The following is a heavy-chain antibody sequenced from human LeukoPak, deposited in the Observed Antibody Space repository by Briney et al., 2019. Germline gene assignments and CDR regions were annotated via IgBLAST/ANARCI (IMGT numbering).Heavy chain of an antibody. CDR1: GFTFSSYW. D-gene: IGHD1-26*01. CDR3: AREPAVGATYSDY. V-gene: IGHV3-7*01. Sequence: PGGSLRLSCAASGFTFSSYWMSWVPQAPGKGLKGVANIKQDGSEKYYVDSVKGRFTISRDNAKNSLYLQMNSLRAEDTAVYYCAREPAVGATYSDYWGQGTLVTVSS. J-gene: IGHJ4*02. CDR2: IKQDGSEK.